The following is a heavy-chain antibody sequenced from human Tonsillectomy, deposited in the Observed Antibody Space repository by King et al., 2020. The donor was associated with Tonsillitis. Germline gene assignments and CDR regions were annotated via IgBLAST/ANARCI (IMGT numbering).Heavy chain of an antibody. V-gene: IGHV3-21*01. CDR3: ARDLGSGWSDFDY. Sequence: VQLVESGGGLVKRGGSLRLSCAASGFTFSSYSMNWVRQAPGKGLEWVSSISSSSSYIYYADSVKGRFTISRDNSKNSRYLQMNSLRAEDTAVYYCARDLGSGWSDFDYWGQGTLVTVSS. CDR1: GFTFSSYS. D-gene: IGHD6-19*01. CDR2: ISSSSSYI. J-gene: IGHJ4*02.